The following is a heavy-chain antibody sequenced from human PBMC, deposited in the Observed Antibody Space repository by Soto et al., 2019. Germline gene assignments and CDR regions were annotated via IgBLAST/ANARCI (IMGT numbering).Heavy chain of an antibody. J-gene: IGHJ6*03. V-gene: IGHV3-23*01. Sequence: GGSLRLSCVVSGFTFSSYAMSWVRQAPGKGLEWVSGISDSGGSTYYADSVKGRFTISRDNSKNTLYLQMNSLRAEDTAVYYCAKYSSSYYYYYYMDVWDKGTTVTVSS. D-gene: IGHD6-13*01. CDR1: GFTFSSYA. CDR3: AKYSSSYYYYYYMDV. CDR2: ISDSGGST.